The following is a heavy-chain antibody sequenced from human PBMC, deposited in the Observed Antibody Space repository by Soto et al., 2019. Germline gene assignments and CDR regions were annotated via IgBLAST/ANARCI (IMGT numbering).Heavy chain of an antibody. D-gene: IGHD3-10*01. CDR2: IYYSGST. CDR1: GGSISSYY. Sequence: SETLSLTCTVSGGSISSYYWSWIRQPPGKGLEWIGYIYYSGSTNYNPSLKSRFTISRDNSKNTLYLQMTNLRPEDTALYYCASTQFMVIIARGNFWGQGTLVTVSS. CDR3: ASTQFMVIIARGNF. J-gene: IGHJ4*02. V-gene: IGHV4-59*01.